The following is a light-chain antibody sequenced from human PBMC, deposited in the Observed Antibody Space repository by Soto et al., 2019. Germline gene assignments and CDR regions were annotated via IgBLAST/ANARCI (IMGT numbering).Light chain of an antibody. CDR1: RSNLGNNY. Sequence: QSVLTQPPSVSAAPGQKVTISCSGSRSNLGNNYVSWFQQLPGTAPKLLIYDNDKRPSGIPDRFSGSKSGTSATLGITGLQTGYEAEYYCGTWDTSLSAVVFGGGTKLTVL. J-gene: IGLJ2*01. CDR2: DND. V-gene: IGLV1-51*01. CDR3: GTWDTSLSAVV.